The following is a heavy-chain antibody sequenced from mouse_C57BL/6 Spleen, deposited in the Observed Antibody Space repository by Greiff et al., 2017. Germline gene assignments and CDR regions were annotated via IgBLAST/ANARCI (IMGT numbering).Heavy chain of an antibody. CDR3: ARGYDYGGFAY. J-gene: IGHJ3*01. CDR1: GYTFTSYW. CDR2: IDPSDSET. V-gene: IGHV1-52*01. Sequence: QVQLQQPGAELVRPGSSVKLSCKASGYTFTSYWMHWVKQRPIQGLEWIGNIDPSDSETHYNQKFKDKATLTVDKSSSTAYMQLSSLTSEDSAVYYCARGYDYGGFAYWGQGTLVTVSA. D-gene: IGHD2-4*01.